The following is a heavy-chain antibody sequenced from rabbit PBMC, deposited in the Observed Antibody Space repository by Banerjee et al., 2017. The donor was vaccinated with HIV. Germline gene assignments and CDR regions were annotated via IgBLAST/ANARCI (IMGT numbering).Heavy chain of an antibody. V-gene: IGHV1S45*01. CDR3: ARDLAGVIGWNFNF. Sequence: QEHLAESGGDLVKPEGSLTLTCTASGFSFSSRSWICWVRQAPGKGLEWIACIYAGSSGDTYYASWAKGRFTISKTSSTTVTLQMTSLTAADTATYFCARDLAGVIGWNFNFWGPGTLVTVS. CDR1: GFSFSSRSW. D-gene: IGHD4-1*01. CDR2: IYAGSSGDT. J-gene: IGHJ4*01.